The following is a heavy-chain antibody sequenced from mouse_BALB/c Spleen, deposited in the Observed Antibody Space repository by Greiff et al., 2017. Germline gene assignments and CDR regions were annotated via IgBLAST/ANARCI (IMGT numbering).Heavy chain of an antibody. CDR1: GYSITSGYY. Sequence: VQLKESGPGLVKPSQSLSLTCSVTGYSITSGYYWNWIRQFPGNKLEWMGYISYDGSNNYNPSLKNRISITRDTSKNQFFLKLNSVTTEDTATYYCARFTAYAMDYWGQGTSVTVSS. CDR3: ARFTAYAMDY. CDR2: ISYDGSN. J-gene: IGHJ4*01. V-gene: IGHV3-6*02. D-gene: IGHD1-2*01.